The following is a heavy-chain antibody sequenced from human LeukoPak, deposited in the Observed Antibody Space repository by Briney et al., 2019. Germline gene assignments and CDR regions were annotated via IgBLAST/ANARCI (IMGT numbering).Heavy chain of an antibody. J-gene: IGHJ5*02. CDR1: GFTFSSYS. D-gene: IGHD6-19*01. Sequence: GGSLRLSCAASGFTFSSYSMNWVRQAPGKGLEWVSSISSSSGYIYYADSVKGRFTVSRDNTKNSLYLQMNSLRAEDTAVYYCARGEYSSGWYASSDWFDPWGQGTLVTVSS. CDR2: ISSSSGYI. CDR3: ARGEYSSGWYASSDWFDP. V-gene: IGHV3-21*01.